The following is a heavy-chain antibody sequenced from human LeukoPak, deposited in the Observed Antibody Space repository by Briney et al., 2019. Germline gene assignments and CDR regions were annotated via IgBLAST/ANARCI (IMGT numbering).Heavy chain of an antibody. V-gene: IGHV3-53*01. CDR1: GFTVSSYY. CDR2: INSDGNT. J-gene: IGHJ4*02. D-gene: IGHD3-10*01. CDR3: ARSVGSGPSTRYLDY. Sequence: GGSLRLSCAASGFTVSSYYMNWVRQAPGKGLEWVSVINSDGNTYYADSVMGRFTVSRDISQSTVSLQMNSLRAEDTAFYYCARSVGSGPSTRYLDYWGQGTLVTVSS.